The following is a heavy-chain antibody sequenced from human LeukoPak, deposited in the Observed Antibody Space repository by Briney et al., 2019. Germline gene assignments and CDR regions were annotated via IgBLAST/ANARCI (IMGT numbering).Heavy chain of an antibody. CDR3: ARRDLTIVTTRGFVY. J-gene: IGHJ4*02. CDR2: IHPGVGSS. Sequence: ASVKVSCKASGYTFTSYNMHWVRQAPGQGLEWMGIIHPGVGSSSYARQFQGRLTMTRDASTSTVYMELSSLRSEDTAVYYCARRDLTIVTTRGFVYWGQGTLVTVSS. D-gene: IGHD4-11*01. CDR1: GYTFTSYN. V-gene: IGHV1-46*01.